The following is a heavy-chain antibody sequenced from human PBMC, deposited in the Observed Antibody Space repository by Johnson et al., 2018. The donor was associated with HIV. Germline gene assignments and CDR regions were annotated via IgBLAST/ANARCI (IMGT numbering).Heavy chain of an antibody. J-gene: IGHJ3*02. CDR2: ISYDGSNK. Sequence: QVLLVESGGGVVQPGRSLRLSCAASGFTFSSYGMHWVRQAPGKGLEWVAVISYDGSNKYYADSVKGRFTISRDNAKNSLYLQMNSLRAEDTAVYYCAKDRGDYGGNRDAFDIWGQGTMVTVSS. CDR3: AKDRGDYGGNRDAFDI. V-gene: IGHV3-30*18. CDR1: GFTFSSYG. D-gene: IGHD4-23*01.